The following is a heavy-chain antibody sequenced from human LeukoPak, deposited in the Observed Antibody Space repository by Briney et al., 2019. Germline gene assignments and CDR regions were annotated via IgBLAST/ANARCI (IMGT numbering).Heavy chain of an antibody. D-gene: IGHD3-3*01. Sequence: SETPSLTCTVSGGSISSGDYYWSWIRQPPGKGLEWLGYIYYSGSTYYNPSLKSRVTISVDTSKNQFSLKLSSVTAADTAVYYCAKTRLYDFWSGYYFAQAPGAFDLWGQGTMVPVSS. CDR3: AKTRLYDFWSGYYFAQAPGAFDL. CDR1: GGSISSGDYY. CDR2: IYYSGST. J-gene: IGHJ3*01. V-gene: IGHV4-30-4*01.